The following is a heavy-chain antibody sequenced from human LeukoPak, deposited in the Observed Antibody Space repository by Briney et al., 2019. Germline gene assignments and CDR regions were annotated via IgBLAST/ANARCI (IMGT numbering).Heavy chain of an antibody. CDR1: GGSISSSNW. CDR2: IYHSGST. J-gene: IGHJ3*02. Sequence: NSSETLSLTCAVSGGSISSSNWWSWVRQPPGKGLEWIGEIYHSGSTNCNPSLKSRVTISVDTSKNQFSLKLSSVTAADTAVYYCARVTVTTAFDIWGQGTMVTVSS. CDR3: ARVTVTTAFDI. V-gene: IGHV4-4*02. D-gene: IGHD4-17*01.